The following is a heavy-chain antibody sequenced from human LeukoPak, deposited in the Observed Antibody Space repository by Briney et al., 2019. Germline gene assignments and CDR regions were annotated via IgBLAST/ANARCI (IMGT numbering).Heavy chain of an antibody. Sequence: SETLSLTCAVYGGSFSGYYWSWIRQPPGKGLEWIGEINHSGSTNYNPSLKSRVTISVDTSKNQFSLKLSSVTAADTAVYYRASTYGGNSVFDYWGQGTLVTVSS. V-gene: IGHV4-34*01. CDR1: GGSFSGYY. D-gene: IGHD4-23*01. CDR3: ASTYGGNSVFDY. J-gene: IGHJ4*02. CDR2: INHSGST.